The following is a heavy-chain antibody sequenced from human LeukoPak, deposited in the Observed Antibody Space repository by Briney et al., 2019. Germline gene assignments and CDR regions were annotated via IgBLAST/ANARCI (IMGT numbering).Heavy chain of an antibody. CDR1: GASINTYY. D-gene: IGHD2-15*01. V-gene: IGHV4-4*07. CDR3: ARVGGPVPAALEDAFDL. Sequence: PPETLSLTCNVSGASINTYYWSWIRQSAGGGLEFIGRVYTSGSPDYNPSLKSRVIMSADTSKNQFSLKLRSVTAADTALYYCARVGGPVPAALEDAFDLWGQGILVTVSS. J-gene: IGHJ3*01. CDR2: VYTSGSP.